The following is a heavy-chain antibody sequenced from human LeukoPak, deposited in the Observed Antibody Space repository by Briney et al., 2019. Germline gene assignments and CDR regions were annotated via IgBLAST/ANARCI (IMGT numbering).Heavy chain of an antibody. J-gene: IGHJ4*02. CDR3: AKSSGDYASNY. CDR2: IYSGGGT. V-gene: IGHV3-53*01. D-gene: IGHD4-17*01. CDR1: GFTVRSNY. Sequence: GGSLRLSCAASGFTVRSNYMSWVRQAPGKGLEWVSVIYSGGGTYYADSVKGRFTISRDNSKNTLYLQMNSLRAEDTAVYYCAKSSGDYASNYWGQGTLVTVSS.